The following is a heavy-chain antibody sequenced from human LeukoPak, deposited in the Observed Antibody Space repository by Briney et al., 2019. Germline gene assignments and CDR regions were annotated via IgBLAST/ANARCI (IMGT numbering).Heavy chain of an antibody. CDR3: ARLNYYGFDY. Sequence: SETLSLTCTVSGGSISSSSYYWGWLRQPPGKGLEWIGSIYYSGSTYYNPSLKSRVTIAVDTSKSQFSLKLSSVTAADTAVYYCARLNYYGFDYWGQGTLVTFSS. CDR1: GGSISSSSYY. J-gene: IGHJ4*02. V-gene: IGHV4-39*01. CDR2: IYYSGST. D-gene: IGHD1-26*01.